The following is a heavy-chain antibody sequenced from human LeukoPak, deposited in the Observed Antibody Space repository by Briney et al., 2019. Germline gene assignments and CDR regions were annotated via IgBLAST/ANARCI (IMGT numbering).Heavy chain of an antibody. D-gene: IGHD4-17*01. CDR3: AKDGRDYGDYSD. Sequence: RGSLRLSCAASGFTFSSYGMHWVRQAPGKGLEWVAVISYDGSNKYYADSVKGRFTISRDNSKNTLYLQMNSLRAEDTAVYYCAKDGRDYGDYSDWGQGTLVTVSS. CDR2: ISYDGSNK. CDR1: GFTFSSYG. J-gene: IGHJ4*02. V-gene: IGHV3-30*18.